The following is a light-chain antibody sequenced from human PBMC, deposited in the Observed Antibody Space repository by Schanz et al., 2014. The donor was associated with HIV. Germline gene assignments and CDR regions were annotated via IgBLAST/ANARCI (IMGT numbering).Light chain of an antibody. CDR2: DVS. V-gene: IGLV2-14*01. CDR1: SSDVVGDNY. Sequence: QSVLTQPASVSGSPGQSITISCTGVSSDVVGDNYVSWYQQHPGRAPKLIIYDVSDRPSGVSDRFSGSKSGDTASLTISGLQAEDEAEYFCSSYTSSLTRVFGTGTKLTVL. CDR3: SSYTSSLTRV. J-gene: IGLJ1*01.